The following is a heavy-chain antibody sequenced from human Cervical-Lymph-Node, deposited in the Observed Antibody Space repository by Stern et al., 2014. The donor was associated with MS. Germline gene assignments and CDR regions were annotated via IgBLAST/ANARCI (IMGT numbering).Heavy chain of an antibody. V-gene: IGHV1-69*01. CDR3: ARDEYYYDSSGYSALSFYYYGMDV. CDR1: GGTFSSYA. D-gene: IGHD3-22*01. J-gene: IGHJ6*02. CDR2: IIPIFGTA. Sequence: VQLEESGAEVKKPGSSVKVSCKASGGTFSSYAISWVRQAPGQGLEWMGGIIPIFGTANYAQKFQGRVTISADESTSTAYMELSSLRSEDTAVYYCARDEYYYDSSGYSALSFYYYGMDVWGQGTTVTVSS.